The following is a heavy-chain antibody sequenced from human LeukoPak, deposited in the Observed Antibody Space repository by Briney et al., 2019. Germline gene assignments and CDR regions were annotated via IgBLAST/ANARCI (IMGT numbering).Heavy chain of an antibody. J-gene: IGHJ4*02. D-gene: IGHD6-19*01. Sequence: SETLSLTCTVSGGSISNYYWSWIRQSPGKGLEWIGYIYYSGSTNYNPSLKSRVTISVDTSKNLFSLKLTSVTAADTAVYYCARHGGWLAGARNWGQETLVTVSS. CDR1: GGSISNYY. CDR3: ARHGGWLAGARN. V-gene: IGHV4-59*08. CDR2: IYYSGST.